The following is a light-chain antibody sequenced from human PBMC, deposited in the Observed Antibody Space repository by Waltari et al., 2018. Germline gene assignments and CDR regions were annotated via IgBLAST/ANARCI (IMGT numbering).Light chain of an antibody. Sequence: QSVLTQPPSVSGAPGQRVTIPCTGSSSNIGAGYDVQWYQQLPGTAPKLLIYGNSNRPSGVPDRFSGSKSGTSASLAITGLQAEDEADYYCQSYDSSLSALYVFGTGTKVTVL. CDR1: SSNIGAGYD. CDR2: GNS. J-gene: IGLJ1*01. V-gene: IGLV1-40*01. CDR3: QSYDSSLSALYV.